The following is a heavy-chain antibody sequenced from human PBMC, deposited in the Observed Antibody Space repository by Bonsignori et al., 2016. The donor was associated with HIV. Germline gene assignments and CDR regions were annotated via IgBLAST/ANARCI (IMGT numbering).Heavy chain of an antibody. V-gene: IGHV3-48*02. Sequence: VRQAPGKGLEWVSYISSSSSTIYYADSVKGRFTISRDNAKNSLYLQMNSLRDEDTAVYYCAREMGYCSGGSCYSGGYFDYWGQGTLVTVSS. D-gene: IGHD2-15*01. CDR3: AREMGYCSGGSCYSGGYFDY. CDR2: ISSSSSTI. J-gene: IGHJ4*02.